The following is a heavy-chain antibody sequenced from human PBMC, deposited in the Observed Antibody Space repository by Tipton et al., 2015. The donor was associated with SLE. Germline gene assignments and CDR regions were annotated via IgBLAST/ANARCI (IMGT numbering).Heavy chain of an antibody. CDR2: IYYSGST. CDR3: AREHSGNYEESFDV. Sequence: TLSLTCTVSGGSISSGSYYWSWIRQPPGKGLEWIGSIYYSGSTYYNPSLKSRVTISVDTSKNQFSLKLSSVTAADTAVYYCAREHSGNYEESFDVWGQGTMVTVSS. D-gene: IGHD1-26*01. CDR1: GGSISSGSYY. J-gene: IGHJ3*01. V-gene: IGHV4-39*07.